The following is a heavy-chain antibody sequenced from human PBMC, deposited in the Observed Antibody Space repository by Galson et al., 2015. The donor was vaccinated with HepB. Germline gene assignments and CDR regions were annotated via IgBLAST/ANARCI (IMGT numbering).Heavy chain of an antibody. V-gene: IGHV2-5*01. CDR2: IYWNDDK. J-gene: IGHJ5*02. CDR3: AHSKVSDYVWGSYRYAWFDP. Sequence: PALVKPTQTLTLTCTFSGFSLSTSGVGVGWIRQPPGKALEWLALIYWNDDKRYSPSLKSRLTITKDTFKNQVVLTMTNMDPVDTATYYCAHSKVSDYVWGSYRYAWFDPWGQGTLVTVSS. D-gene: IGHD3-16*02. CDR1: GFSLSTSGVG.